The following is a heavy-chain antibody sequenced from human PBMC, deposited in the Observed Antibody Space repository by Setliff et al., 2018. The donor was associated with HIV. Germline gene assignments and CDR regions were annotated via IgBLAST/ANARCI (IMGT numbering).Heavy chain of an antibody. CDR3: ARDPGSSSFDY. V-gene: IGHV3-74*01. Sequence: GGSLRLSCAASGFTFSSYSMYWVRQAPGKGLMWVSRLNSDGRSTTYADSVKGRFTISRDNAKNLVFLQMSSLRAEDTAAYYCARDPGSSSFDYWGQGTPVTVSS. J-gene: IGHJ4*02. CDR1: GFTFSSYS. CDR2: LNSDGRST. D-gene: IGHD6-19*01.